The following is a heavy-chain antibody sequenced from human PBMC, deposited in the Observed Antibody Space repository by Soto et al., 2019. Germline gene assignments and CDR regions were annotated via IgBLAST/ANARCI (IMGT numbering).Heavy chain of an antibody. Sequence: LCGGSISSGDYYWSWIRQPPGKGLEWIGYIYYSGSTYYNPSLKSRVTISVDTSKNQFSLKLSSVTAADTAVYYCAREGYGDDGAFDIWGQGTMVTVSS. CDR1: GGSISSGDYY. J-gene: IGHJ3*02. D-gene: IGHD4-17*01. CDR2: IYYSGST. V-gene: IGHV4-30-4*01. CDR3: AREGYGDDGAFDI.